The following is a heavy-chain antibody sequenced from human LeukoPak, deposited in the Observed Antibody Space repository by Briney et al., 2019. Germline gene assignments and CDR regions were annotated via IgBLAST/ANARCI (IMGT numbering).Heavy chain of an antibody. D-gene: IGHD2-2*01. CDR1: GYTFTSYG. Sequence: ASVKVSCKASGYTFTSYGISWVRQAPGQGLEWMGWISAYNGNTNYAQKLQGRVTMTTDTSTSTAYIELSSLRSEDTAVYYCARGGGYCGSTSCGGLYYYYYYMDVWGKGTTVTVSS. J-gene: IGHJ6*03. CDR3: ARGGGYCGSTSCGGLYYYYYYMDV. V-gene: IGHV1-18*01. CDR2: ISAYNGNT.